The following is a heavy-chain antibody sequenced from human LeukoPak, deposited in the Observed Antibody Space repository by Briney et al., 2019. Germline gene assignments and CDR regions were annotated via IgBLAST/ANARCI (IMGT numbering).Heavy chain of an antibody. J-gene: IGHJ4*02. CDR3: ARAPTGYSSRWGFLNYLVY. CDR1: GFTFSIYA. D-gene: IGHD6-13*01. CDR2: ISGSGGGA. Sequence: GGSLRLSCAASGFTFSIYAMSWVRQAPGGGLGWVSGISGSGGGAYYADSVKGRFTISRDNSKKTLYLQMNSLRAEDTAVYYCARAPTGYSSRWGFLNYLVYWGQGTLVTVSS. V-gene: IGHV3-23*01.